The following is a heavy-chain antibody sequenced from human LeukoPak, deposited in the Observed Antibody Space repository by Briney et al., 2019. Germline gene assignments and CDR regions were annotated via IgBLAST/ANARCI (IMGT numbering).Heavy chain of an antibody. CDR2: IYHSGST. CDR1: GYSISSGYY. CDR3: ARYSRIAADLFDY. D-gene: IGHD6-13*01. V-gene: IGHV4-38-2*02. Sequence: SETLSLTCTVSGYSISSGYYWGWIRQPPGKGLEWIGSIYHSGSTYYNPSLKSRVTISVDTSKNQFSLKLSSVTAADTAVYYCARYSRIAADLFDYWGQGTLVTVSS. J-gene: IGHJ4*02.